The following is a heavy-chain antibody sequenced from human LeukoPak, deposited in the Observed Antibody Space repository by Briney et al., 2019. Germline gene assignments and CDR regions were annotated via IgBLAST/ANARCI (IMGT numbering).Heavy chain of an antibody. V-gene: IGHV3-48*01. D-gene: IGHD3-22*01. CDR1: GFTINTYT. J-gene: IGHJ4*02. CDR3: ARDRSYYDSSGYVYYFDY. CDR2: ISSSSSTI. Sequence: GGSLRLSCAASGFTINTYTMNWVRQAPGKGLEWVSYISSSSSTIYYADSVKGRFTISRDNAKNSLYLQMNSLRAEDTAVYYCARDRSYYDSSGYVYYFDYWGQGTLVTVSS.